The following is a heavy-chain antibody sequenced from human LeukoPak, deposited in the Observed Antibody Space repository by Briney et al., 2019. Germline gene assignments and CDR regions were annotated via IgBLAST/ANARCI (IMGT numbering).Heavy chain of an antibody. V-gene: IGHV4-34*01. J-gene: IGHJ6*03. CDR2: INHSGST. CDR1: GGSFSGYY. D-gene: IGHD2-15*01. Sequence: SETLSLTCAVYGGSFSGYYWSWIRQPPGKGLEWIGEINHSGSTNYNPSLKRRVTISVDTSKNQFSLKLSSVTAADTAVYYCARGYCSGGSCYFHYYYMDVWGKGTTVTVSS. CDR3: ARGYCSGGSCYFHYYYMDV.